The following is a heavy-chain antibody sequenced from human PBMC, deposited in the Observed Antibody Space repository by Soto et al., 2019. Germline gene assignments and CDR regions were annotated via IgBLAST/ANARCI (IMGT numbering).Heavy chain of an antibody. Sequence: GGSLRLSCAASGFTFSNAWMSWVRQAPGKGLEWVGRIKSKTDGGTTDYAAPVKGRFTISRDDSKNTLYLQMNSLKTEDTAVYYCTTGNAAMVLYYYYSGMDVWGQGTTVTVSS. V-gene: IGHV3-15*01. CDR2: IKSKTDGGTT. D-gene: IGHD5-18*01. CDR1: GFTFSNAW. CDR3: TTGNAAMVLYYYYSGMDV. J-gene: IGHJ6*02.